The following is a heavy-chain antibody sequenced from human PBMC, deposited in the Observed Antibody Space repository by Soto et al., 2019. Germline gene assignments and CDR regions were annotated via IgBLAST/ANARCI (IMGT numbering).Heavy chain of an antibody. CDR2: ISGSGGST. J-gene: IGHJ5*02. Sequence: EVQLLESGGGLVQPGGSLRLSCAASGFTFSSYAMSWVRQAPGKGLEWVSAISGSGGSTYYADSVKGRFTISRDNSKNTLYLEMISLRAEDTAVYYCAKSWRGAGWFDPWGQGTLVSVSS. CDR3: AKSWRGAGWFDP. V-gene: IGHV3-23*01. CDR1: GFTFSSYA. D-gene: IGHD3-10*01.